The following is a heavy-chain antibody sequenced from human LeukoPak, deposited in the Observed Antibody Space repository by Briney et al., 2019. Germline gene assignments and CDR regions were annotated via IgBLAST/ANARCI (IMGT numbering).Heavy chain of an antibody. J-gene: IGHJ4*02. D-gene: IGHD2-8*01. CDR3: ATTSRYCSNGVCYPIGDYFDY. Sequence: GESLKISCKGSGYSFTNYWIVWVRQMPGKGLEWMGIIYPGDSDIRYSPSFQGQVTISADKSISTAYLQWRSLMASDTAMYYCATTSRYCSNGVCYPIGDYFDYWGQGTLVTVSS. CDR2: IYPGDSDI. CDR1: GYSFTNYW. V-gene: IGHV5-51*01.